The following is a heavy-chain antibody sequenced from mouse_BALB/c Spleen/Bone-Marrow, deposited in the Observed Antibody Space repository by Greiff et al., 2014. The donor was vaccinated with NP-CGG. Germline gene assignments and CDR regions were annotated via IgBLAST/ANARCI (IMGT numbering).Heavy chain of an antibody. J-gene: IGHJ4*01. CDR2: ISNKAYGDTT. CDR1: GFTFSDYY. V-gene: IGHV7-3*02. Sequence: EVHLVETGGGLVQPGGSLRLSCATFGFTFSDYYISWVRQPPGKALEWLGFISNKAYGDTTEYSASVKGRFTISRDNSQSILYLQMNTLRAEDSGTYYCATDIGYDSDWAGTMDYWGQGTSVTVSS. D-gene: IGHD2-3*01. CDR3: ATDIGYDSDWAGTMDY.